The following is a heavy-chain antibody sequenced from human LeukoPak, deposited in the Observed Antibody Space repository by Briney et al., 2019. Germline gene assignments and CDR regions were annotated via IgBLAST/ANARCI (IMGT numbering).Heavy chain of an antibody. D-gene: IGHD6-19*01. CDR2: ISGSGGST. CDR1: GFTFSSYA. J-gene: IGHJ4*02. Sequence: GGPLRLSCAASGFTFSSYAMSWVRQAPGKGLEWVSAISGSGGSTYYADSVKGRFTVSRDNSKNTLYLQMNSPRAEDTAVYYCAKAPHFIAVAGTNYYFDYWGQGTLVTVSS. CDR3: AKAPHFIAVAGTNYYFDY. V-gene: IGHV3-23*01.